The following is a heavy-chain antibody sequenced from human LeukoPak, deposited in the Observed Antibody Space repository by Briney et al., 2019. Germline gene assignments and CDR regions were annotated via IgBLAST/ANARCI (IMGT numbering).Heavy chain of an antibody. D-gene: IGHD3-10*01. CDR3: ARHDYGSGSYLEYY. CDR1: GGSISSSSYY. V-gene: IGHV4-39*01. CDR2: IYYSGST. Sequence: PSETLSLTCTVSGGSISSSSYYWGWIRQPPGEGLEWIGSIYYSGSTYYNPSLKSRVTISVDTSKNQFSLKLSSVTAADTAVYYCARHDYGSGSYLEYYWGQGTLVTVSS. J-gene: IGHJ4*02.